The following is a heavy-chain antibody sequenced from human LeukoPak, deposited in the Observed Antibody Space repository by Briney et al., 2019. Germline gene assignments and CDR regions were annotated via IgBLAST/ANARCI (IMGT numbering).Heavy chain of an antibody. V-gene: IGHV3-11*04. Sequence: GGSLRLSCAASGFTFSYYYMSWIRQAPGEGLECFSYISNSGSTIYYPDSVKGRFTISRDNAKNSLYLQMNSLRAEDTAVYYCARRIAAAGLYFDYWGQGTLVTVSS. D-gene: IGHD6-13*01. CDR1: GFTFSYYY. J-gene: IGHJ4*02. CDR2: ISNSGSTI. CDR3: ARRIAAAGLYFDY.